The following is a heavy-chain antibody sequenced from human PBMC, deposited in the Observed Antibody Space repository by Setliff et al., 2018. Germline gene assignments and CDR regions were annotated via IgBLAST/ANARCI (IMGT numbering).Heavy chain of an antibody. D-gene: IGHD6-19*01. Sequence: ASVKVSCKASGYTFTSYYMHWVRQAPGQGLEWMGRINPSGGSTSYAQKFQGRVTMTEDTSTDTAYMELSSLRSEDTAVYYCAFNSGWYGYYFDYWGQGTLVTVSS. J-gene: IGHJ4*02. V-gene: IGHV1-46*01. CDR3: AFNSGWYGYYFDY. CDR2: INPSGGST. CDR1: GYTFTSYY.